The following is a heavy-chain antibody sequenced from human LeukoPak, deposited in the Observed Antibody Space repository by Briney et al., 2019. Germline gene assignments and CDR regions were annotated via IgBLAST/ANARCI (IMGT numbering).Heavy chain of an antibody. Sequence: GGSLRLSCAASGFTFSTYAMSWVRQAPGKGLEWVSSVFGNGITYYADSVKGRFTISRDNSKNTLYLQTNSLRAEDTAVYYCAKVSRGYCRGGTCYYYYGLGVWGQGTTVTVSS. CDR1: GFTFSTYA. D-gene: IGHD2-15*01. CDR3: AKVSRGYCRGGTCYYYYGLGV. J-gene: IGHJ6*02. CDR2: VFGNGIT. V-gene: IGHV3-23*01.